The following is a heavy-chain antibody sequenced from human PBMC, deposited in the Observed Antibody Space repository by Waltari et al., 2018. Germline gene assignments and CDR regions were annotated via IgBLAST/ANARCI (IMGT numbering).Heavy chain of an antibody. D-gene: IGHD6-13*01. CDR3: AKSGSSAALYY. J-gene: IGHJ4*02. V-gene: IGHV3-30*18. CDR1: GFTFSSYG. CDR2: IWYDGSKK. Sequence: QVQLVESGGGVVQPGRSLRLSCAASGFTFSSYGMQWIRQASGKGLEWVAVIWYDGSKKYYADAVKGRFTIARDNSKNTRYLQMNILRAEDTAMYYCAKSGSSAALYYWGQGTLVTGSS.